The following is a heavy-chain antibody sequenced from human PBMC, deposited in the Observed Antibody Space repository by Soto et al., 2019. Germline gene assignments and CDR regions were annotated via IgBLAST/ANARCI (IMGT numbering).Heavy chain of an antibody. CDR2: INHSGST. Sequence: PSETLSLTCAVYGGSFSGYYWSWIRHPPGKGLEWIGEINHSGSTNYNPSLKSRVTISVDTSKNQFSLKLSSVTAADTAVYYCARAFGYSYGNFDYWGQGTLVTVSS. D-gene: IGHD5-18*01. CDR3: ARAFGYSYGNFDY. J-gene: IGHJ4*02. V-gene: IGHV4-34*01. CDR1: GGSFSGYY.